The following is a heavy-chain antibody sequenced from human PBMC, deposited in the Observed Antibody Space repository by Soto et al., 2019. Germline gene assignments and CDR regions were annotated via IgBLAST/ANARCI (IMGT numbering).Heavy chain of an antibody. Sequence: QVQLQESGPGLVKPSQTLSLTCTVSGDSISSGDHYWSWIRQSPGKGLEWIGYVFYSGTTYYIPSLKIRDTILVHTSNNQSSLKLSSETAADTSVYFCARDMRGDLVVSTTAFDTWGPGTMVTVSS. CDR2: VFYSGTT. CDR1: GDSISSGDHY. J-gene: IGHJ3*02. D-gene: IGHD3-22*01. V-gene: IGHV4-30-4*01. CDR3: ARDMRGDLVVSTTAFDT.